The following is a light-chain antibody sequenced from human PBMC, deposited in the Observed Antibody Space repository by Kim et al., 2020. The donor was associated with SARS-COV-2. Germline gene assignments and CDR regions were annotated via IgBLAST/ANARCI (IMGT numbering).Light chain of an antibody. J-gene: IGKJ1*01. V-gene: IGKV3-20*01. CDR1: QSVSSSY. CDR2: GVS. Sequence: EIVLTQSPGTLSLSPGERATLSCRASQSVSSSYLAWYQQKPGQAPRLLIYGVSSRATGIPDRFSGSGSGTDFTLTISRLEPEDFAVYYCQQYGNSPRTFGQETKVGIK. CDR3: QQYGNSPRT.